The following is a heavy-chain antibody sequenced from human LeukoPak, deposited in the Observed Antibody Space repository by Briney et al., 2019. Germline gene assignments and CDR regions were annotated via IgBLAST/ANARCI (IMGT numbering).Heavy chain of an antibody. V-gene: IGHV4-39*07. J-gene: IGHJ6*03. CDR3: ARVEEGYGSGRRENYYYYYMDV. CDR1: GGSISSSSYY. D-gene: IGHD3-10*01. CDR2: IHYTGST. Sequence: PSETPSLTCTVSGGSISSSSYYWGWIRQPPGKGLEWIGNIHYTGSTTYNASLKSRVTISVETSKNQFSLKLSSVTAADTAVYYCARVEEGYGSGRRENYYYYYMDVWGKGTTVTISS.